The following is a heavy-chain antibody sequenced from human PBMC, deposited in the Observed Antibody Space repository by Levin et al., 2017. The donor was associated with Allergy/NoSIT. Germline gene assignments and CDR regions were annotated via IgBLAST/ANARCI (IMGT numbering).Heavy chain of an antibody. CDR1: GFTFSSYS. CDR2: ISSGFTT. J-gene: IGHJ5*02. CDR3: GDCSAGSCQKGWFDP. V-gene: IGHV3-23*01. D-gene: IGHD2-15*01. Sequence: GGSLRLSCAASGFTFSSYSMSWVRQAPGKGLEWVSAISSGFTTYYADSVKGRFTVSRDNSRNTLYLQMNSLRPEDTAVYYCGDCSAGSCQKGWFDPWGQGTLVTVSS.